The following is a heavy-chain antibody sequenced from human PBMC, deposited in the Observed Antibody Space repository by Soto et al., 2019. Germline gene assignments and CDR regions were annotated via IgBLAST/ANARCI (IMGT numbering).Heavy chain of an antibody. J-gene: IGHJ4*02. CDR2: INPDSGGT. CDR1: GYMFTGYY. D-gene: IGHD5-18*01. Sequence: ASVKVSCQASGYMFTGYYMHWVRQAPGQGLEWVGWINPDSGGTNYDQKFRGRVTMTRDTSISTAYMELSSLRSDDTAVYDCARKVDTFNSDHWGQQTLV. V-gene: IGHV1-2*02. CDR3: ARKVDTFNSDH.